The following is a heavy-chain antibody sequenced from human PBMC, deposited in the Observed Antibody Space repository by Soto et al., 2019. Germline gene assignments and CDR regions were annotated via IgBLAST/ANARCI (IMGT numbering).Heavy chain of an antibody. V-gene: IGHV4-59*08. CDR2: IYYSGST. D-gene: IGHD6-19*01. Sequence: SETLSLTCTVSGGSISSYYWSWIRQPPGKGLEWIGYIYYSGSTNYNPSLKSRVTISVDTSKNQFSLKLSSVTAADTAVYYCARRLAVADWFDPWGQGTLVTVSS. CDR1: GGSISSYY. CDR3: ARRLAVADWFDP. J-gene: IGHJ5*02.